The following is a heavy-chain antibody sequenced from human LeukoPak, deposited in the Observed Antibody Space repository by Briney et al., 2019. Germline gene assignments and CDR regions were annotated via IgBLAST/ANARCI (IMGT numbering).Heavy chain of an antibody. CDR2: IRYDGSNK. CDR3: ARVHSSWYRALDY. CDR1: GFTFSSYG. V-gene: IGHV3-30*02. Sequence: GGSLRLSCAASGFTFSSYGMHWVRQAPGKGLEWVAFIRYDGSNKYYADSVKGRFTISRDNSKNTLYLQMNSLRAEDTAVYYCARVHSSWYRALDYWGQGTLVTVSS. J-gene: IGHJ4*02. D-gene: IGHD6-13*01.